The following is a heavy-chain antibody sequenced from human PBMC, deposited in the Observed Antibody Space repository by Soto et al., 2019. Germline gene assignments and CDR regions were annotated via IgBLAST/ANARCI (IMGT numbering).Heavy chain of an antibody. D-gene: IGHD3-9*01. Sequence: EVQLLESGGGFVQPGGSLRLSCAATGFTFSVYAMTWVRQAPGKGLEWVSAVTANGGSTYSADSVKGRFTISRDNSKNTLFLQMNSLRAEDTAVYYCAXXXXXDWANYYYYYGMDVWGQGTTVTVSS. CDR3: AXXXXXDWANYYYYYGMDV. CDR2: VTANGGST. J-gene: IGHJ6*02. V-gene: IGHV3-23*01. CDR1: GFTFSVYA.